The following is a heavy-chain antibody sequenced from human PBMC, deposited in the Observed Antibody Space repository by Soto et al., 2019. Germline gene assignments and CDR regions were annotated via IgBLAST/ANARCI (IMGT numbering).Heavy chain of an antibody. CDR3: ANSRFPGTDAFDI. CDR2: ISGSGGST. J-gene: IGHJ3*02. V-gene: IGHV3-23*01. CDR1: GFTFSSYA. D-gene: IGHD2-2*01. Sequence: GGSLRLSCAASGFTFSSYAMSWVRQAPGKGLEWVSAISGSGGSTYYADSVKGRFTISRDNSKNTLYLQMNSLRAEDTAVYYCANSRFPGTDAFDIWGQGTMVTVSS.